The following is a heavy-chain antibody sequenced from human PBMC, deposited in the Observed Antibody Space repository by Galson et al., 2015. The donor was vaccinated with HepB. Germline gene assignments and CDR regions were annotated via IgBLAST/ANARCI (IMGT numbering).Heavy chain of an antibody. CDR1: GYTFTSYY. V-gene: IGHV1-46*01. D-gene: IGHD5-24*01. Sequence: SVKVSCKASGYTFTSYYMHWVRQAPGRGLEWMGIINPSGGSTSYAQKFQGRVTMTRDTSTSTVYMELSSLRSEDTAVYYCARDVVEMATNDYFDYWGQGTLVTVSS. CDR2: INPSGGST. CDR3: ARDVVEMATNDYFDY. J-gene: IGHJ4*02.